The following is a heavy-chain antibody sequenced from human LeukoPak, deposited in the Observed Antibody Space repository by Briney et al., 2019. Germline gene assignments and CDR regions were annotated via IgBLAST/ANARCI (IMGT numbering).Heavy chain of an antibody. J-gene: IGHJ5*02. CDR1: GGSFSGYY. CDR2: INHSGST. Sequence: PSETLSLTCAVYGGSFSGYYWSWIRQPPGKGLEWIGEINHSGSTNYNPSLKSRVTISVDTSKNQFSLKLSSVTAADTAVYYCARVGIAAAGRYNWFDPWGQGTLVTVSS. D-gene: IGHD6-13*01. V-gene: IGHV4-34*01. CDR3: ARVGIAAAGRYNWFDP.